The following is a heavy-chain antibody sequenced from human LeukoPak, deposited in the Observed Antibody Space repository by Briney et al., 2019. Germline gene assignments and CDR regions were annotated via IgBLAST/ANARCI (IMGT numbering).Heavy chain of an antibody. CDR3: AGRIAAADHYGDAFDI. CDR1: GFSFSDDP. CDR2: ISSSSSTI. D-gene: IGHD6-13*01. J-gene: IGHJ3*02. V-gene: IGHV3-48*04. Sequence: PGGSLRLSCKASGFSFSDDPMNWVRQAPGKGLEWVSYISSSSSTIYYADSVKGRFTISRDNAKNSLYLQMNSLRAEDTAVYYCAGRIAAADHYGDAFDIWGQGTMVTVSS.